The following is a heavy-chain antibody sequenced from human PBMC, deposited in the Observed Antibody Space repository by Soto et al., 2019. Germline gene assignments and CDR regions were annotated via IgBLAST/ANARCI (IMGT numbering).Heavy chain of an antibody. J-gene: IGHJ4*02. CDR1: GFAFSTYA. CDR2: ISYDGSNK. Sequence: QVQLLESGGGVVQPGRSLRLSCAASGFAFSTYAMHWVRQAPGRGLEWVAVISYDGSNKYYAASVKGRFTISRDNSKNTLSLQMNSLRPEDTALYYCARLTGEGYWGQGTLVTVSS. CDR3: ARLTGEGY. D-gene: IGHD1-20*01. V-gene: IGHV3-30-3*01.